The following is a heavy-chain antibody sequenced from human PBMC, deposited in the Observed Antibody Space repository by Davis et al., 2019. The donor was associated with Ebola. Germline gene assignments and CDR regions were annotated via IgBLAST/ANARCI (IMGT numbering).Heavy chain of an antibody. J-gene: IGHJ3*02. CDR3: ARGVRIPVAGTGYAFDI. Sequence: GESLKISCAASGFTFSNHGMTWVRQAPGKGLEWVSAISGSGGSTYYADSVKGRFTISRDNSKNTLYLQMNSLRAEDTAVYYCARGVRIPVAGTGYAFDIWGQGTMVTVSS. CDR1: GFTFSNHG. CDR2: ISGSGGST. D-gene: IGHD6-19*01. V-gene: IGHV3-23*01.